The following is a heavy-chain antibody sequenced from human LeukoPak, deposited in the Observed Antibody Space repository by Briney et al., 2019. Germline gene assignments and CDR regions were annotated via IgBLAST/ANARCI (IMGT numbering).Heavy chain of an antibody. D-gene: IGHD2-2*01. CDR3: ARQTRDIVVVSIWFDP. CDR2: IYYSGST. Sequence: SETLSLTCAVYGGSFSGYYWGWIRQPPGKGLEWIGSIYYSGSTYYNPSLKSRVTISIDTSKNQFSLKLSSVTAADTAVYYCARQTRDIVVVSIWFDPWGQGTLVTVSS. J-gene: IGHJ5*02. CDR1: GGSFSGYY. V-gene: IGHV4-39*01.